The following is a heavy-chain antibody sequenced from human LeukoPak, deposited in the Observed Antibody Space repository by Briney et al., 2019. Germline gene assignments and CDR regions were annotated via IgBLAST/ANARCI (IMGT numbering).Heavy chain of an antibody. CDR3: ARVQDDYGDYTALYYYYYGMDV. CDR2: ISGSGGST. D-gene: IGHD4-17*01. CDR1: GFTFSSYA. J-gene: IGHJ6*02. Sequence: HPGGSLRLSCAASGFTFSSYAMSWVRQAPGKGLEWVSAISGSGGSTYYADSVKGRFTISRDNSKNTLYLQMNSLRAEDTAVYYCARVQDDYGDYTALYYYYYGMDVWGQGTAVTVSS. V-gene: IGHV3-23*01.